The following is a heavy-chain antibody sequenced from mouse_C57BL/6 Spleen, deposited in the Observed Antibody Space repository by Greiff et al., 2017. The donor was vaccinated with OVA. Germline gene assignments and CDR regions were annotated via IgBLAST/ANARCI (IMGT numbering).Heavy chain of an antibody. CDR1: GYAFSSSW. CDR3: AREIYYGNYDYAMDY. Sequence: QVQLQQSGPELVKPGASVKISCKASGYAFSSSWMNWVKQRPGTGLEWIGRIYPGDGDTNYNGKFKGKATLTADKSSSTAYMQLSSLTSEDSAVYFCAREIYYGNYDYAMDYWGQGTSVTVSS. CDR2: IYPGDGDT. J-gene: IGHJ4*01. V-gene: IGHV1-82*01. D-gene: IGHD2-1*01.